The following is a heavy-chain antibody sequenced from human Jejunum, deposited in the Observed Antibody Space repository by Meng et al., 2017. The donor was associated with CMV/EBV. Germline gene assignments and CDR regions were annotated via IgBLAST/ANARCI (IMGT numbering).Heavy chain of an antibody. J-gene: IGHJ6*02. D-gene: IGHD1-26*01. CDR2: IYSAGSA. CDR3: AKGLSGSYYYYYGMDV. CDR1: GLIVSSNY. Sequence: GLIVSSNYMSWVRQAPGKGLEWVSIIYSAGSAYYADSVKGRFTISRDNSKNTLYLQMNSLRAEDTAVYYCAKGLSGSYYYYYGMDVWGQGTTVTVSS. V-gene: IGHV3-53*01.